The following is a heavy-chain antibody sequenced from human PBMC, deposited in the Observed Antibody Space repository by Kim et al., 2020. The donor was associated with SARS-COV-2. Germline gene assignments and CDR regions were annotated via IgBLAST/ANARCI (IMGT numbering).Heavy chain of an antibody. Sequence: GGSLRLSCAASGFTFSDYYMSWIRQAPGKGLEWVSYISSSGSTIYYADSVKGRFTISRDNAKNSLYLQMNSLRAEDTAVYYCARDPRFLEWLQTSGWFDPWGQGTLVTVSS. CDR3: ARDPRFLEWLQTSGWFDP. V-gene: IGHV3-11*01. J-gene: IGHJ5*02. CDR2: ISSSGSTI. CDR1: GFTFSDYY. D-gene: IGHD3-3*01.